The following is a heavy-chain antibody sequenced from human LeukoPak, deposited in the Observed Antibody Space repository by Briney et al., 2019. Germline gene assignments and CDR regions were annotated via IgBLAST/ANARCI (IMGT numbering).Heavy chain of an antibody. CDR1: GFTFSSYA. Sequence: GGSLRLSCAASGFTFSSYAMSWVRQAPGKGLEWVSAISGSGGSTYYADSVKGRFTISRDNSKNTLYLQMNSLRAEDTAVYYCAKDADIVVVPAASFDYWGQGTLVTVPS. D-gene: IGHD2-2*01. CDR2: ISGSGGST. J-gene: IGHJ4*02. V-gene: IGHV3-23*01. CDR3: AKDADIVVVPAASFDY.